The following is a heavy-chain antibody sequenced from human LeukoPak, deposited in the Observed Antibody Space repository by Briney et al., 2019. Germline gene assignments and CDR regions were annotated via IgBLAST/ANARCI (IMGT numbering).Heavy chain of an antibody. Sequence: SETLSLTCTVSGGSINHYYWSWIRQPAGKGPEWIGRIYTRGSTNYNPSLKSRVTMSVDTSKNQFSLKLSSVTAADTAVYYCARGRYCSADICSGGDAFDIWGQGTMVSVSS. V-gene: IGHV4-4*07. J-gene: IGHJ3*02. CDR1: GGSINHYY. CDR2: IYTRGST. CDR3: ARGRYCSADICSGGDAFDI. D-gene: IGHD2-15*01.